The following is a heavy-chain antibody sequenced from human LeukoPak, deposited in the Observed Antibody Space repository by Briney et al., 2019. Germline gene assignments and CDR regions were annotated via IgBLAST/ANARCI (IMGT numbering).Heavy chain of an antibody. CDR1: GFTFSNSG. V-gene: IGHV3-48*01. D-gene: IGHD3-10*01. CDR3: AKGEDGLWFGESPHYNWFDP. J-gene: IGHJ5*02. Sequence: PGGSLRLSCAVSGFTFSNSGMNWVRQAPGKGLEWVSYISSSRSTTYYADSVKGRFTISRDNSKNTLYLQMNSLRAEDTAVYYCAKGEDGLWFGESPHYNWFDPWGQGTLVTVSS. CDR2: ISSSRSTT.